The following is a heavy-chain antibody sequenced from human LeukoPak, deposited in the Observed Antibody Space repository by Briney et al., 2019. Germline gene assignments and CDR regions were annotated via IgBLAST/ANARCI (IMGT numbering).Heavy chain of an antibody. CDR3: ARERGGHYFDY. V-gene: IGHV1-46*01. D-gene: IGHD3-16*01. CDR2: INPSGGSP. CDR1: GYTFTSYY. Sequence: GASVKVSCKASGYTFTSYYIHWVRQAPGQGLEWMGVINPSGGSPNYAQKFQGRVTMTRDTSTSTVYMELSSLRSEDTAVDYCARERGGHYFDYWGQGTLVTVSS. J-gene: IGHJ4*02.